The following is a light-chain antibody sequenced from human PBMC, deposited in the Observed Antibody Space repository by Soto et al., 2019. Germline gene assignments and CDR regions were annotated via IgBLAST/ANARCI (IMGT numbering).Light chain of an antibody. J-gene: IGLJ1*01. Sequence: QSALTQPASVSGSPGQSITISCTGTSSDVGGYNYVSWYQQHPGKAPKPMIYDVSDRPSGVSNRFSGSKSGNTASLTISGLQAEDEADYYCSSYTSSSTLHVFGTGTKLTVL. CDR2: DVS. CDR3: SSYTSSSTLHV. CDR1: SSDVGGYNY. V-gene: IGLV2-14*03.